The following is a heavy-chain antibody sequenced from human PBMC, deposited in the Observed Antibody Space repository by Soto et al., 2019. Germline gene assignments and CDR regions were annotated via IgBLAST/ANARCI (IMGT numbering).Heavy chain of an antibody. D-gene: IGHD7-27*01. V-gene: IGHV4-59*11. Sequence: QVQLQESGPGLVKPSETLSLTCTVSGGSISNHYWRWIRQPPGKGLEWIGDIYYNGNTNYNPPLKSRVTMSVDTSKNQISLKLSSVTAADTAVYYCTRANWYSEYWGQGTLVTVSS. J-gene: IGHJ4*02. CDR3: TRANWYSEY. CDR1: GGSISNHY. CDR2: IYYNGNT.